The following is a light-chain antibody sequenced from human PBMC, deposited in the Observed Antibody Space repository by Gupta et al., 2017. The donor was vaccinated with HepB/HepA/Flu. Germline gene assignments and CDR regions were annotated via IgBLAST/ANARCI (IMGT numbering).Light chain of an antibody. J-gene: IGLJ3*02. V-gene: IGLV3-19*01. Sequence: SSELTHDPAVSVALLPTVTITCRGDRVRGHFANWYQQKPGQAPILVIYGRTHRPSGIPDRFSGSSSGNTASLTITGARAEDEADYYCNSRDSSGNHVVFGGGTKLTVL. CDR3: NSRDSSGNHVV. CDR2: GRT. CDR1: RVRGHF.